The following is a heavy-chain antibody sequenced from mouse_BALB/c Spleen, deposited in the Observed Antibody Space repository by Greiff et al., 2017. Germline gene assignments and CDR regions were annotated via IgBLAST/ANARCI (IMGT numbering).Heavy chain of an antibody. CDR3: ARPEYGNNEGFAY. V-gene: IGHV5-9-1*01. CDR1: GFTFSSYA. D-gene: IGHD2-10*02. CDR2: ISSGGSYT. Sequence: EVMLVESGGGLVKPGGSLKLSCAASGFTFSSYAMSWVRQTPEKRLEWVATISSGGSYTYYPDSVKGRFTISRDNAKNTLYLQMSSLRSEDTAMYYCARPEYGNNEGFAYWGQGTLVTVSA. J-gene: IGHJ3*01.